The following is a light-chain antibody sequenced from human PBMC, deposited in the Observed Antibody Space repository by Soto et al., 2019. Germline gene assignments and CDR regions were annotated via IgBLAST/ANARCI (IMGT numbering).Light chain of an antibody. Sequence: QSALTQPASVSGSPGQSITISCSGTSSDIGAYDHVAWYQQFTGKSPTLMIYSVSNRPSGVSYRFSGSKSGNTASLTISGLQTEDEADYYCISYTVSRSYVFGSGTKLTVL. CDR3: ISYTVSRSYV. CDR1: SSDIGAYDH. J-gene: IGLJ1*01. V-gene: IGLV2-14*01. CDR2: SVS.